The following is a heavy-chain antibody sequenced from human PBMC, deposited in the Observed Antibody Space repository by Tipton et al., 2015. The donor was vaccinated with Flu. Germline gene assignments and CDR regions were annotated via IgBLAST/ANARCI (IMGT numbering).Heavy chain of an antibody. V-gene: IGHV4-61*08. CDR1: GGSFSSAGSY. D-gene: IGHD3-22*01. CDR2: IFNSGNT. Sequence: TLSLTCTVSGGSFSSAGSYWTWIRQPPGKGLEFIGKIFNSGNTDYNPSLKSRLTISVNTSKNQFSLKLTSVTAADTAIYYCGSVSPRSITSIVVRMVPEGYFDVWGQGTLVTVSP. J-gene: IGHJ4*02. CDR3: GSVSPRSITSIVVRMVPEGYFDV.